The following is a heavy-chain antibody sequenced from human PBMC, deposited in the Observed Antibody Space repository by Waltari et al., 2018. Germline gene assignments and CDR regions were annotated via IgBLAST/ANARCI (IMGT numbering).Heavy chain of an antibody. D-gene: IGHD5-18*01. CDR3: AKRGYSEYYFDY. Sequence: EVQLVESGGGLVQPGRSLRLSCAASGFTFDDYAMHWVRQAPGKGLEWVSGISWNSGSIGYADSVKGRFTISRDNAKNSLYLQMNSLRAEDTALYYCAKRGYSEYYFDYWSQGTLVTVSS. CDR1: GFTFDDYA. J-gene: IGHJ4*02. V-gene: IGHV3-9*01. CDR2: ISWNSGSI.